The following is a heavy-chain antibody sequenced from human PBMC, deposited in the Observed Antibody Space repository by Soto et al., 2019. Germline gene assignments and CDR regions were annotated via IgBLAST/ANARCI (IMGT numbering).Heavy chain of an antibody. CDR2: IIPILGIA. V-gene: IGHV1-69*02. CDR1: GGTFSSYT. CDR3: ASEGDGYNSRGDWDDY. Sequence: QVQLVQSGAEVKKPGSSVKVSCKASGGTFSSYTISWVRQAPGQGLEWMGRIIPILGIANYAQKFQGRVTITADKYTSTAYMELSSLRSEDTAVYYCASEGDGYNSRGDWDDYWGQGTLVTVS. J-gene: IGHJ4*02. D-gene: IGHD5-12*01.